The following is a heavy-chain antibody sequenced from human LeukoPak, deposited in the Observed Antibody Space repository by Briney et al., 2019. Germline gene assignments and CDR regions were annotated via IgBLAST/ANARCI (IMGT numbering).Heavy chain of an antibody. CDR1: GGSISGSNYY. V-gene: IGHV4-39*01. CDR2: SDYSGST. D-gene: IGHD2-15*01. CDR3: ARRAHVGEPAA. Sequence: SETLSLTCTVSGGSISGSNYYWVWIRQPPGKGLEWIGRSDYSGSTYSNPSLEGRVTISVDTSKNQFSLKLTSVTAADTAMYHCARRAHVGEPAAWGQGTLVTVSS. J-gene: IGHJ5*02.